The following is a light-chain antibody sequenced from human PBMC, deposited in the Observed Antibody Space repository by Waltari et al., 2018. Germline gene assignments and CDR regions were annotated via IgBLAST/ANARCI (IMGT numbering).Light chain of an antibody. CDR1: PRIRSY. J-gene: IGKJ1*01. CDR2: QAS. CDR3: QQYDSFPWT. Sequence: DIQMTQSPSTLSAFVGDRVTITCRASPRIRSYLAWYQQRPGEAPKLLIYQASSLESGVASRFSGGGSGTEFTLTITSLQPDDFATYYCQQYDSFPWTFGQGTKVEIK. V-gene: IGKV1-5*03.